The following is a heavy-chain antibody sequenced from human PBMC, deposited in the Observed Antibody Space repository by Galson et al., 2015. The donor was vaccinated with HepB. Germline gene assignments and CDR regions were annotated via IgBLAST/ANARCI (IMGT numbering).Heavy chain of an antibody. CDR2: IGGTGGDT. Sequence: SLRLSCVASGFTFSSHAMSWVRQAPGKGLEWVSTIGGTGGDTYYADSAKGRFTISRDNSRNMVYLQMNRLRAEDTAIYYCARDGGVVRLYYYMDVWGTGTTVTVSS. CDR3: ARDGGVVRLYYYMDV. J-gene: IGHJ6*03. V-gene: IGHV3-23*01. CDR1: GFTFSSHA. D-gene: IGHD2-8*02.